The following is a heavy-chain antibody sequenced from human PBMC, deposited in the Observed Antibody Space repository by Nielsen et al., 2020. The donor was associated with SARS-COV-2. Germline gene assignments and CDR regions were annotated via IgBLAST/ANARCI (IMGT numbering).Heavy chain of an antibody. V-gene: IGHV5-51*01. CDR3: GRHLSVVHKGLEI. J-gene: IGHJ3*02. D-gene: IGHD1-1*01. Sequence: GESLKISCKGSGYSFSSYWIAWVRQMPGKGLEWMGIIYPGNSETRYSPSFQGQVTISADKSTSTAYLQWSSLKASDTAMYYCGRHLSVVHKGLEIWGQGTMVTVSS. CDR1: GYSFSSYW. CDR2: IYPGNSET.